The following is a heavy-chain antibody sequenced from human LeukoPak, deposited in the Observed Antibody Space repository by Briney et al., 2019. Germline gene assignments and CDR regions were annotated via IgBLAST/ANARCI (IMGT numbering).Heavy chain of an antibody. CDR2: IWYDGSNK. V-gene: IGHV3-33*01. D-gene: IGHD3-22*01. J-gene: IGHJ6*02. CDR3: ARGGFITTIVVAPYGMDV. CDR1: GFTFSSYG. Sequence: GGSLRLSCAASGFTFSSYGMHWVRQAPGKGLEWVAVIWYDGSNKYYADSVKGRFTISRDNSKNTLYLQMNSLRAEDTAVYYCARGGFITTIVVAPYGMDVWGQGTTVTVSS.